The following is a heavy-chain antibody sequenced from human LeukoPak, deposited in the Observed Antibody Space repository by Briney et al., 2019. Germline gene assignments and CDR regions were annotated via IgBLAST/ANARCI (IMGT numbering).Heavy chain of an antibody. CDR2: IIPIFGTA. V-gene: IGHV1-69*13. J-gene: IGHJ3*02. CDR3: ARTGTEFCSSTSCRYLGAFDI. Sequence: ASVKVSCKASGGTFSSYAISWVRQAPGQGLEWMGGIIPIFGTANYAQKFQGRVTITADESTSTAYMELSSLRSEDTAVYYCARTGTEFCSSTSCRYLGAFDIWGQGTMVTVSS. CDR1: GGTFSSYA. D-gene: IGHD2-2*01.